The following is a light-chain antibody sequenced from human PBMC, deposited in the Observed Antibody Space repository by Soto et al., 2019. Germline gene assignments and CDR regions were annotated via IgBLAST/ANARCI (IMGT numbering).Light chain of an antibody. Sequence: EIVLTQSPATLSSSPGERVALSCRASQSLHSYLSWYQHKPGQAPRLLISDASNRATGVPARFRGSGSGTDFTLTISSLEPEDFAIYYCQQRNSWPLTFGGGTKVEI. J-gene: IGKJ4*01. CDR1: QSLHSY. CDR2: DAS. V-gene: IGKV3-11*01. CDR3: QQRNSWPLT.